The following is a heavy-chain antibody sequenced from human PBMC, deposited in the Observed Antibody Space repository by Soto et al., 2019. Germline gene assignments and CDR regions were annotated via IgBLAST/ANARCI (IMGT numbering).Heavy chain of an antibody. J-gene: IGHJ6*02. CDR3: ASHSGSYYKAMDV. CDR2: INPSGGST. V-gene: IGHV1-46*01. CDR1: GYTFTSYY. D-gene: IGHD1-26*01. Sequence: VSVKVSCKASGYTFTSYYMHWVRQAPGQGLEWMGIINPSGGSTSYAQKFQGRVTMTRDTSTSTVYMELSSLRSEDTAVYYCASHSGSYYKAMDVWGQGTTVTVSS.